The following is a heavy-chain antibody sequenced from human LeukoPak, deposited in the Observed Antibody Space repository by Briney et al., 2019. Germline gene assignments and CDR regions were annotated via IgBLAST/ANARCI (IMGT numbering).Heavy chain of an antibody. CDR2: ISYTGST. J-gene: IGHJ3*02. CDR1: GGSISSYY. Sequence: KTSETLSLTCTVSGGSISSYYWSWIRQPPGKGLEWIGYISYTGSTNYNPSLKSRVTMSGDTPKNQFSLKLSSVTAADTAVYYCVRVGGSPLGALDIWGQGTMVTVSS. V-gene: IGHV4-59*01. CDR3: VRVGGSPLGALDI.